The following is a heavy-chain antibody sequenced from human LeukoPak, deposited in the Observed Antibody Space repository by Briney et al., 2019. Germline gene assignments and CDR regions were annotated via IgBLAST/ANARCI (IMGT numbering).Heavy chain of an antibody. J-gene: IGHJ4*02. V-gene: IGHV4-39*07. CDR2: IYYSGST. CDR1: GGSISSSSYY. Sequence: PSETLSLTCTVSGGSISSSSYYWGWLRQPPGKGLEWIGSIYYSGSTYYNPSLKSRVTISVDTSKNQFSLKLSSVTAADTAVYYCARARQWLVPDFDYWGQGTLVTVSS. D-gene: IGHD6-19*01. CDR3: ARARQWLVPDFDY.